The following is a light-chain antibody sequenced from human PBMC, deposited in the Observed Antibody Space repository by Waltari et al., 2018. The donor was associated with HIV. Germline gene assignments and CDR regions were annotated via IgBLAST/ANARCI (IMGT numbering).Light chain of an antibody. J-gene: IGLJ3*02. CDR2: NND. Sequence: QSLLPQPPSASGTPGQRVPISCSGSHSNIGSTTANWPQQLPGSAPRDLIYNNDQRPSGVPDRFSGSKSGTSASLAISGLQSEDQGDYYCASWDDKLDGWVFGGGTRLTVL. V-gene: IGLV1-44*01. CDR1: HSNIGSTT. CDR3: ASWDDKLDGWV.